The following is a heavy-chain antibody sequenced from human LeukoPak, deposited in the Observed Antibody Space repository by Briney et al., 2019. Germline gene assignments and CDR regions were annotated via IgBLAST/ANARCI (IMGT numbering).Heavy chain of an antibody. CDR3: ATTHRDYYGSGSYYS. CDR2: FDPEDGET. Sequence: VASVKVSCKVSRYTLTELSMHWVRQAPGKGLEWMGGFDPEDGETIYAQKFQGRVTMTEDTSTDTAYMELSNLRSEDTAVYYCATTHRDYYGSGSYYSWGQGTLVTVSS. J-gene: IGHJ4*02. CDR1: RYTLTELS. V-gene: IGHV1-24*01. D-gene: IGHD3-10*01.